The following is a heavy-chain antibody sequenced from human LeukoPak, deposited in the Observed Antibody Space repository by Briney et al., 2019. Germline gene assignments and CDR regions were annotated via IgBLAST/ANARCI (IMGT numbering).Heavy chain of an antibody. CDR1: GFPFSSHG. Sequence: PGGSLRLSCAGSGFPFSSHGMNWVRQAPGKGLEWVSGISPGGPTYYADSVKGRFTISRDDSKNTLFLQMHSLRAEDRAVYYCAKDSLRTVPKASFDSWGQGTLVTVSS. CDR3: AKDSLRTVPKASFDS. J-gene: IGHJ4*02. CDR2: ISPGGPT. V-gene: IGHV3-23*01. D-gene: IGHD2-2*01.